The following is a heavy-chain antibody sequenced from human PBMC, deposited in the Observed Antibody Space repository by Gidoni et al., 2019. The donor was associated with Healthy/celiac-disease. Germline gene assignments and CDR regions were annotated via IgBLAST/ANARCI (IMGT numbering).Heavy chain of an antibody. CDR2: IYYSGST. CDR3: ARQGKWIQLWFTDTPFDY. Sequence: QLPLQESGPGLVKPSETLSLTCPVSGGSISSSSYYWGWIRQPPGKGLEWIGSIYYSGSTYYNPSLKSRVTISVDTSKNQFSLKLSSVTAADTAVYYCARQGKWIQLWFTDTPFDYWGQGTLVTVSS. V-gene: IGHV4-39*01. J-gene: IGHJ4*02. CDR1: GGSISSSSYY. D-gene: IGHD5-18*01.